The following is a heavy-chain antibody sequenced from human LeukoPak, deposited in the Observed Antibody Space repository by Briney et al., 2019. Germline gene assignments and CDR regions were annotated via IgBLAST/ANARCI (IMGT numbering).Heavy chain of an antibody. J-gene: IGHJ4*02. CDR1: GYTFTGYY. Sequence: ASVKVSCKASGYTFTGYYMHWVRQAPGQGLEWMGWINPNSGGTNYAQKFQGRVTMTRDTSISTAYMELSRLRSDDTAVYYCARDSTEIVVVPAAICDYWGQGTLVTVSS. D-gene: IGHD2-2*02. CDR3: ARDSTEIVVVPAAICDY. CDR2: INPNSGGT. V-gene: IGHV1-2*02.